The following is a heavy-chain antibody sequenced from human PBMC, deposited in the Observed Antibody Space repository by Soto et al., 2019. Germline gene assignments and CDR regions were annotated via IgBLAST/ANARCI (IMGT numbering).Heavy chain of an antibody. V-gene: IGHV1-3*01. D-gene: IGHD3-22*01. CDR2: ISPGNGNT. Sequence: QVQLVQSGAEVKKPGASVKVSCKASGYTFTTYVIHWLRQAPGQSLEWMGWISPGNGNTKYSQHFQGRVTITRDTSATTAFMELGSLRSDDTAIYYCARDLGQYYDSIDYGMDVWGQGTTVTVSS. CDR3: ARDLGQYYDSIDYGMDV. CDR1: GYTFTTYV. J-gene: IGHJ6*02.